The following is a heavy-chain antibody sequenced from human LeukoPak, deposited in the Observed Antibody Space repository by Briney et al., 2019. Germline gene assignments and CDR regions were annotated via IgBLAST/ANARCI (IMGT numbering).Heavy chain of an antibody. CDR1: GFTYSSYA. CDR3: AKVGEGSTYSWSHYDY. CDR2: ISGSGGST. D-gene: IGHD2-2*01. J-gene: IGHJ4*02. V-gene: IGHV3-23*01. Sequence: GGSLRLSCAASGFTYSSYAMSWVRQAPGKGLEWVSGISGSGGSTYYADSVKGRFTTSRDNSKNTLYLQMNSLIAEDTAVYYCAKVGEGSTYSWSHYDYWGQGIPVTVSS.